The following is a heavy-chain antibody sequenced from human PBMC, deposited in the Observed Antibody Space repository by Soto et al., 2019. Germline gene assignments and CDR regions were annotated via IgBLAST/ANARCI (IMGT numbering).Heavy chain of an antibody. J-gene: IGHJ1*01. CDR2: IIPILGIA. V-gene: IGHV1-69*02. Sequence: QVQLVQSGAEVKKPGSSVKVSCKASGGTFSNYILSWVRQAPGQGLEWLGRIIPILGIANYAQKFQGRVTMNADKPTSTAYMELSSLRSEDTAVYYCATSYYWESSGYYRRVRYFQHWGQGTLVTVSS. D-gene: IGHD3-22*01. CDR3: ATSYYWESSGYYRRVRYFQH. CDR1: GGTFSNYI.